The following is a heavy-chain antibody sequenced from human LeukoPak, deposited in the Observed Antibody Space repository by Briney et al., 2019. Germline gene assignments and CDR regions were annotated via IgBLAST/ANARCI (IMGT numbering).Heavy chain of an antibody. Sequence: GGSLRLSCAASGFTFSNYGMTWVRQAPGKGLEWVADINQDGSAKYYVDSVKGRFTISRDNAKNSLYLQMNSLRAEDTAVYYCTKNSGTFDYWGQGTLVTVSS. CDR2: INQDGSAK. CDR1: GFTFSNYG. V-gene: IGHV3-7*02. CDR3: TKNSGTFDY. D-gene: IGHD1-26*01. J-gene: IGHJ4*02.